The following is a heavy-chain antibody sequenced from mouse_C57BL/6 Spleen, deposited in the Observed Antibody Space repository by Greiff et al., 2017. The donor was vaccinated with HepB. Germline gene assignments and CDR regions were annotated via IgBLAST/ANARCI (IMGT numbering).Heavy chain of an antibody. CDR3: AKFTTAFDY. Sequence: DVKLVESGGGLVKPGGSLKLSCAASGFTFSDYGMHWVRQAPEKGLEWVAYISSGSSTIYYADTVKGRFTISRDNAKNTLFLQMTSLRSEDTAMYYCAKFTTAFDYWGQGTTLTVSS. D-gene: IGHD1-2*01. CDR1: GFTFSDYG. J-gene: IGHJ2*01. CDR2: ISSGSSTI. V-gene: IGHV5-17*01.